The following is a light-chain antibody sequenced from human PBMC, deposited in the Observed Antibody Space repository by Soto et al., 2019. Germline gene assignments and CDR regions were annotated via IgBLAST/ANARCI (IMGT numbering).Light chain of an antibody. J-gene: IGKJ1*01. CDR2: GAS. CDR1: ETVSSN. CDR3: QQYDRTPWT. Sequence: EIVMTQSPATLSLSPAERATLASRASETVSSNLAWYQQKLGQAPRPLSYGASTRATDIAVRFSGSGCGTEFTLTLSGMEVEDVEVDYCQQYDRTPWTFGQGTKVDIK. V-gene: IGKV3-15*01.